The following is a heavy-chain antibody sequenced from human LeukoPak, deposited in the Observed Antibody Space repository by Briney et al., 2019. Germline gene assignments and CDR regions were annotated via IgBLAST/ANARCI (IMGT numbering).Heavy chain of an antibody. CDR2: IYSGGST. D-gene: IGHD6-13*01. Sequence: PGGSQRLSCAASGFTLSSYWMSWVRQAPGKGLEWVSVIYSGGSTYYADSVKGRFTISRDNSKNTLYLQMSSLRAEDTAVYYCATGSYSSTWYPFWGQGTLVTVSS. CDR1: GFTLSSYW. J-gene: IGHJ4*02. V-gene: IGHV3-53*01. CDR3: ATGSYSSTWYPF.